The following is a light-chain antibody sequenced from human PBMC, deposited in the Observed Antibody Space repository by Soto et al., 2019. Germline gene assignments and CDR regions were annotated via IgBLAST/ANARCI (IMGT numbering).Light chain of an antibody. CDR2: DAA. CDR3: QQYNGFST. J-gene: IGKJ1*01. CDR1: QSIDTW. V-gene: IGKV1-5*01. Sequence: DIQMTQSPSTLSGSVGDRVTITCRASQSIDTWLAWYQQKPGKAPKLLIHDAARLESGVPSRFSGSGSGTEFTLTISSLQPDDFAIYFCQQYNGFSTFGQGTKVDIK.